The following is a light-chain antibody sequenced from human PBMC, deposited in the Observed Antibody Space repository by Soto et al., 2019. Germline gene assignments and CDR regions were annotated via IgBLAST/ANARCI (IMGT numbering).Light chain of an antibody. V-gene: IGKV1-12*01. CDR3: QQSYSTPLSST. Sequence: DIQMTQSPSSLSASVGDRVTITCRASQGISSWLAWYQQKPGKAPKLLIYAASSFQSGVPSRFRGSGSGTEFTLTISSLQPDDFATYYCQQSYSTPLSSTFGQGTRLEI. J-gene: IGKJ5*01. CDR1: QGISSW. CDR2: AAS.